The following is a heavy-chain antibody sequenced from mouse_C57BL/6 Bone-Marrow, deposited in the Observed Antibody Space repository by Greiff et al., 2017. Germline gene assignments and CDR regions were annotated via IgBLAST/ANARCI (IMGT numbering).Heavy chain of an antibody. D-gene: IGHD1-1*01. CDR1: GYTFTSYW. J-gene: IGHJ2*01. CDR2: IDPSDSYT. CDR3: ARGYYYGSSFDY. Sequence: VQLQQPGAELVKPGASVKLSCKASGYTFTSYWMQWVKQRPGQGLEWIGEIDPSDSYTNYNQKFKGKATLTVDISSSTAYMQLSSLTSEDSAVYYCARGYYYGSSFDYWGQGTTLTVSS. V-gene: IGHV1-50*01.